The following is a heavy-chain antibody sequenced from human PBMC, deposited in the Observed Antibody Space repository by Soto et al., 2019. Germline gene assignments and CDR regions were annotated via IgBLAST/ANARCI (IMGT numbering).Heavy chain of an antibody. CDR2: INHSGST. CDR3: ARVSYDSSGGQLYYYYYGMDV. V-gene: IGHV4-34*01. Sequence: SETLSLTCAVYGGSFSGYYWSWIRQPPGKGLEWIGEINHSGSTNYNPSLKSRVTISVDTSKNQFSLKLSSVTAADTAVYYCARVSYDSSGGQLYYYYYGMDVWGQGTTVTASS. J-gene: IGHJ6*02. D-gene: IGHD3-22*01. CDR1: GGSFSGYY.